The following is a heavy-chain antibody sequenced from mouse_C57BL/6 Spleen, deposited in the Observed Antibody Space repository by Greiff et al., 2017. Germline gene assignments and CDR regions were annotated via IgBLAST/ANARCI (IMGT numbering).Heavy chain of an antibody. J-gene: IGHJ4*01. CDR3: ARLYDGYYVDYYAMDY. V-gene: IGHV2-2*01. D-gene: IGHD2-3*01. Sequence: QVQLKQSGPGLVQPSQSLSITCTVSGFSLTSYGVHWVRQSPGKGLEWLGVIWSGGSTDYNAAFISRLSISKDNSKSQVFFKMNSLQADDTAIYYWARLYDGYYVDYYAMDYWGQGTSVTVSS. CDR2: IWSGGST. CDR1: GFSLTSYG.